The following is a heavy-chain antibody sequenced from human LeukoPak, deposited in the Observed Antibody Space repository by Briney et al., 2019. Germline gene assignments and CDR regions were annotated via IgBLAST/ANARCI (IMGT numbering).Heavy chain of an antibody. CDR3: ARQAGGTSGPFDY. V-gene: IGHV4-59*08. J-gene: IGHJ4*02. D-gene: IGHD4-23*01. CDR2: IYHSEST. CDR1: GGSISSSY. Sequence: SETLSLTCTVCGGSISSSYCSWIRQPPGKGLEWIGYIYHSESTNYNPSLKSRVTISVDTSKNQFSLKLSSVTAADTAVYYCARQAGGTSGPFDYWGQGTLVTVSS.